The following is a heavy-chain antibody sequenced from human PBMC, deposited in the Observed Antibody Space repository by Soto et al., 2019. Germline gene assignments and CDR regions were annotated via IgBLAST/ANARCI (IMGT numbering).Heavy chain of an antibody. V-gene: IGHV3-21*01. CDR3: ARSSTGDYVFRNWYFAL. CDR2: ISSSSSYI. D-gene: IGHD4-17*01. CDR1: GFTFSSYS. Sequence: EVQLVESGGGLVKPGGSLRLSCAASGFTFSSYSMNWVRQAPGKGLEWVSSISSSSSYIYYADSVKGRFTISRDNAKNSLYLQMNSLRPEDTAVYYCARSSTGDYVFRNWYFALWGRGTLVTVSS. J-gene: IGHJ2*01.